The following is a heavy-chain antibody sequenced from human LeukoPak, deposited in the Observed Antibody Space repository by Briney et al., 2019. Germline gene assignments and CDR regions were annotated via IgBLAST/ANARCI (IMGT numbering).Heavy chain of an antibody. CDR2: INPSGDFR. J-gene: IGHJ4*02. Sequence: GASVKVSCKPSGYTFGTHWMHWVRQAPGQGLERMAIINPSGDFRSYAQKFQGRVTVTRDMSTRTVYMELSDLRPEDTALYYCARDDNYGSGQPDDWGQGTLVTVSS. CDR1: GYTFGTHW. V-gene: IGHV1-46*01. CDR3: ARDDNYGSGQPDD. D-gene: IGHD3-10*01.